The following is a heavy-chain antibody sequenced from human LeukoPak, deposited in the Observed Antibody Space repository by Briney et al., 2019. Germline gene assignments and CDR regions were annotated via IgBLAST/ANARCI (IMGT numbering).Heavy chain of an antibody. J-gene: IGHJ3*01. V-gene: IGHV3-64*01. CDR2: IISNGDKT. Sequence: PGGSLRLSCAASGFSFSSYAMNWVRQAPGKGPEYVSAIISNGDKTYYANSVKGRFIISRDNSKNTLYLQMGSLRAEHMAVYYCASVRGWDAFDLWGQRTMVTVSS. CDR3: ASVRGWDAFDL. D-gene: IGHD3-10*01. CDR1: GFSFSSYA.